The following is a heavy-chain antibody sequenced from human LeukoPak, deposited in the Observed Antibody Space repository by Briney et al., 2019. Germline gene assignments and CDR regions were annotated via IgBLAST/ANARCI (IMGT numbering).Heavy chain of an antibody. CDR1: GFTFSSYA. CDR2: ISGSGGST. Sequence: GGSLRLSCAASGFTFSSYAMSWVRQAPGKGLEWVSAISGSGGSTYYADSVKGRFTISRDNSKSTLYLQMNSLRAEDTAVYYCAKDGGYDILTGYYIDWGQGTLVTVSS. CDR3: AKDGGYDILTGYYID. V-gene: IGHV3-23*01. J-gene: IGHJ1*01. D-gene: IGHD3-9*01.